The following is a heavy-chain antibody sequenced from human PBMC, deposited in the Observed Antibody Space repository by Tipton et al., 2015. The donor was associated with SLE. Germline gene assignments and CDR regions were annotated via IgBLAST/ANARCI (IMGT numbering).Heavy chain of an antibody. CDR3: ARDQVWYGATGMDV. Sequence: GSLRLSCAASGFTFSSYSMNWVRQAPGKGLEWVSSISSSSSYIYYADSVKGRFTISRDNAKNSLYLQMNSLRAEDTAVYYCARDQVWYGATGMDVWGQGTTVTVSS. V-gene: IGHV3-21*01. D-gene: IGHD4-17*01. CDR1: GFTFSSYS. J-gene: IGHJ6*02. CDR2: ISSSSSYI.